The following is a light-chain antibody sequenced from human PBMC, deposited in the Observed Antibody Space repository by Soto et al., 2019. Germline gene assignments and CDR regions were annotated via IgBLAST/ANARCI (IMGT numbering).Light chain of an antibody. Sequence: QSVLTQPPSASGSPGQSVTISCTGTSSDVGGYNYVSWYQQHPGKAPKLTIYEVSKRPSGVPDRFSGSKSGNTASLTVSGLQAEDEADYYCSSYVGSNNFVFGTGTKVTVL. J-gene: IGLJ1*01. V-gene: IGLV2-8*01. CDR3: SSYVGSNNFV. CDR2: EVS. CDR1: SSDVGGYNY.